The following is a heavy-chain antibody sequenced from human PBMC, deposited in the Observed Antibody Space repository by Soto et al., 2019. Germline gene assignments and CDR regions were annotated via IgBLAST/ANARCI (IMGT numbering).Heavy chain of an antibody. CDR2: INGENGNT. V-gene: IGHV1-3*01. CDR1: GNTFSTYA. Sequence: QVQLVQSGAEVKKPGASVKVSCKASGNTFSTYAMHWVRQAPGQRLEWMGWINGENGNTRYSKKFQGRVTITRDTPGRTAYMTLSSLGSEDTAFYYGPGDPKYYDTTGYCLDYWGQGTLVPVPS. J-gene: IGHJ4*02. CDR3: PGDPKYYDTTGYCLDY. D-gene: IGHD3-22*01.